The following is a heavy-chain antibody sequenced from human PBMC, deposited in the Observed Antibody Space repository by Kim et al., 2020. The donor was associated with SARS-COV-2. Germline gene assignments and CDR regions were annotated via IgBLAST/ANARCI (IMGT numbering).Heavy chain of an antibody. CDR3: ARGIDYYDSSGYYYGY. Sequence: GGSLRLSCAASGFTFSSYSMNWVRQAPGKGLEWVSSISSSSSYIYYADSVKGRFTISRDNAKNSLYLQMNSLRAEDTAVYYCARGIDYYDSSGYYYGYWGQGTLVTVSS. CDR2: ISSSSSYI. D-gene: IGHD3-22*01. V-gene: IGHV3-21*01. CDR1: GFTFSSYS. J-gene: IGHJ4*02.